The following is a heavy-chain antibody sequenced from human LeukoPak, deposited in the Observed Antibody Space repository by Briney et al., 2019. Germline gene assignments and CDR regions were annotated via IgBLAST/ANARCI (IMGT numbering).Heavy chain of an antibody. V-gene: IGHV1-18*01. D-gene: IGHD3-22*01. Sequence: ASVKVSCKASGYTFTSYGISWVRQAPGQGLEWMGWISAYNGNTNYAQKLQGRVTMTTDTSTSTAYMELRSLRSDDTAVYYCARKPGPYYYDSSGYYDFDYWGQGTLVTVPS. CDR3: ARKPGPYYYDSSGYYDFDY. CDR2: ISAYNGNT. CDR1: GYTFTSYG. J-gene: IGHJ4*02.